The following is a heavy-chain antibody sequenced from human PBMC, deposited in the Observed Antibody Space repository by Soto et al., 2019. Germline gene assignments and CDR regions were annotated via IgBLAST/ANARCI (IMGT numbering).Heavy chain of an antibody. CDR2: ISGSGGST. CDR3: ATTYFGLLEWSSPDY. J-gene: IGHJ4*02. Sequence: EVQLLESGGGLVQPGGSLRLSCAASGFTFSSYAMSWVRQAPGKGLEWVSAISGSGGSTYYADSVKGRFTISRDISKNTRYLQMNSLRAEDTAVYYCATTYFGLLEWSSPDYWGQGTLVTVSS. CDR1: GFTFSSYA. V-gene: IGHV3-23*01. D-gene: IGHD3-3*01.